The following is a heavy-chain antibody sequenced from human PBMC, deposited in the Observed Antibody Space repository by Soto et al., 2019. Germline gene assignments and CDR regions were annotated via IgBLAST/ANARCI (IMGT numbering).Heavy chain of an antibody. J-gene: IGHJ5*02. CDR2: ISGSGGST. CDR1: GFTFGTYA. CDR3: AKDRAVDTRDWFDP. D-gene: IGHD5-18*01. Sequence: VQLLESGGGLVQPGGSLRLSCAASGFTFGTYAMHWVRQAPGKGLEWVSGISGSGGSTYYADSVKGRFTISRDNSKNTLYLQMNSLRADDTAVYYCAKDRAVDTRDWFDPWGQGTLVTVSS. V-gene: IGHV3-23*01.